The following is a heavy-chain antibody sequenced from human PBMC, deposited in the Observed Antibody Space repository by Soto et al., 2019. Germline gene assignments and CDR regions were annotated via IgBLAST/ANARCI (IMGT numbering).Heavy chain of an antibody. CDR3: ARVGISSSDAFDI. V-gene: IGHV4-31*03. Sequence: PSETLSLTCSVSGGSISSGGYYWSWIRQLPGKDLEWIGCIYHSGNTYYNSSLKSRLTISVDTSKNQFSLKLTSVTAADTAVYYCARVGISSSDAFDIWGQGTMVTVSS. CDR1: GGSISSGGYY. CDR2: IYHSGNT. D-gene: IGHD6-6*01. J-gene: IGHJ3*02.